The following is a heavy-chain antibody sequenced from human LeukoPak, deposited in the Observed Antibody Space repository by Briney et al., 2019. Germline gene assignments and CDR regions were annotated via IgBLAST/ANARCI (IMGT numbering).Heavy chain of an antibody. CDR1: GFTFSSYA. CDR2: ISGSGGST. D-gene: IGHD2-2*02. J-gene: IGHJ4*02. CDR3: AKDGEYCSSTSCYNVFDY. V-gene: IGHV3-23*01. Sequence: PGGSLRLSCAASGFTFSSYAMSWVRQAPGKGLEWVSDISGSGGSTYYADSVKGRFTISRDNSKNTLYLQMNSLRAEDTAVYYCAKDGEYCSSTSCYNVFDYWGQGTLVTVSS.